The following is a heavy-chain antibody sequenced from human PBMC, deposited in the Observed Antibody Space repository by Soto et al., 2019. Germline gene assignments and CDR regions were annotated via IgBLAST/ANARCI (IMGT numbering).Heavy chain of an antibody. D-gene: IGHD6-13*01. Sequence: SAPLVLPLAVGGGRLLDAGCSWSRKPPGKGLEWIGEINHSGSTNYNPSLNSRVTISVDTSKHHFPLKLSSVTAAHTAVYYCATPTIRSRAAAAPFDYRRKGPPVTVSS. CDR1: GGRLLDAG. J-gene: IGHJ4*02. CDR3: ATPTIRSRAAAAPFDY. CDR2: INHSGST. V-gene: IGHV4-34*08.